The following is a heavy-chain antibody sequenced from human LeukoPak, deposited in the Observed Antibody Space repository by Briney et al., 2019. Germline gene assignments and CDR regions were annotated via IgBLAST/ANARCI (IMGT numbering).Heavy chain of an antibody. CDR3: ARGGLRVMVYRLYYMDV. Sequence: ASVKVSCKASGYPFTGYYMHWVRQAPGQGLEWMGWINPNSGDTKYAQKFQGRVTMTRDTSISTAYMELTRLRSDDTAVYYCARGGLRVMVYRLYYMDVWGKGTTVTVSS. CDR1: GYPFTGYY. J-gene: IGHJ6*03. D-gene: IGHD2-8*01. CDR2: INPNSGDT. V-gene: IGHV1-2*02.